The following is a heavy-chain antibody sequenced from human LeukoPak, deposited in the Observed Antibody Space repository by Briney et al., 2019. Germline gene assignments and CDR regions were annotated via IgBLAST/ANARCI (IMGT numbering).Heavy chain of an antibody. CDR3: ARGGYSYGYV. J-gene: IGHJ4*02. V-gene: IGHV4-59*01. Sequence: LETLSLTCTVSGGSISSYYWSWIRQPPGKGLEWIGYIYYSGSTNYNPSLKSRVTISVDTSKNQFSLKLSSVTAADTAVYYCARGGYSYGYVWGQGTLVTVSS. CDR1: GGSISSYY. D-gene: IGHD5-18*01. CDR2: IYYSGST.